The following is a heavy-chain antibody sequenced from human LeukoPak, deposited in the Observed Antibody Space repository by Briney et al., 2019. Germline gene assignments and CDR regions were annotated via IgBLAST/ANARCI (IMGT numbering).Heavy chain of an antibody. J-gene: IGHJ4*02. D-gene: IGHD6-19*01. CDR2: IYYSGST. CDR3: ANLNSGWSY. Sequence: PSETLSLTCTVSGGSISSYYWSWIRQPPGKGLEWIGYIYYSGSTNYNPSLKSRVTISVDTSKNQFSLKLSSVTAADTAVYYCANLNSGWSYWGQGTLVTVSS. V-gene: IGHV4-59*08. CDR1: GGSISSYY.